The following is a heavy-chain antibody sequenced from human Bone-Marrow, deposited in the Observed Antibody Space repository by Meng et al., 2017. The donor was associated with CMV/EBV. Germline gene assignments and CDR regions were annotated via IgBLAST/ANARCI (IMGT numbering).Heavy chain of an antibody. D-gene: IGHD3-10*01. CDR3: ARDVLWFGELLDY. V-gene: IGHV4-39*07. Sequence: ESLKISCTVSGGSISSSSYYWGWIRQPPGKGLEWIGSIYYSGSTYYNPSLKSRVTISVDTSKNQFSLKLSSVTAADTAVYYCARDVLWFGELLDYWGQGTLVTVSS. CDR2: IYYSGST. CDR1: GGSISSSSYY. J-gene: IGHJ4*02.